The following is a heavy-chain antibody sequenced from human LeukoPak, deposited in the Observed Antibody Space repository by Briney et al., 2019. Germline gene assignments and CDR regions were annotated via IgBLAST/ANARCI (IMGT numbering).Heavy chain of an antibody. D-gene: IGHD2/OR15-2a*01. V-gene: IGHV4-59*01. CDR2: IYYSGST. CDR1: GGSISSYY. J-gene: IGHJ5*02. CDR3: ARDSFRFDP. Sequence: SETLSLTCTVSGGSISSYYWSWIRQPPGKGLEWIGYIYYSGSTNYNPSLKSRVTISVDTSKNQFSLKLSSVTAADTVVYYCARDSFRFDPWGQGTLVTVSS.